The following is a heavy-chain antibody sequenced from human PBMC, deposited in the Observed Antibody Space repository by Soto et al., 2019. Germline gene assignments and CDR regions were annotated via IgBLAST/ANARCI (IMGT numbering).Heavy chain of an antibody. CDR1: GFTVSSNY. D-gene: IGHD5-12*01. CDR3: ARVGGSSWLRNFDY. CDR2: IYSGGST. Sequence: EVQLVESGGGLVQPGGSLRLSCAASGFTVSSNYMSWVRQAPGKGLEWVSVIYSGGSTYYADSVKGRFTISRDNSKNTLYLQMNSLRAEDTAVYYCARVGGSSWLRNFDYWGQGTLVTVSS. V-gene: IGHV3-66*01. J-gene: IGHJ4*02.